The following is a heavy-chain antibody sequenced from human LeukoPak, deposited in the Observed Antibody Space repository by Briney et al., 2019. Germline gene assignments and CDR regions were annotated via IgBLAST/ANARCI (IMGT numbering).Heavy chain of an antibody. Sequence: GGSLRLSCAASGFTFITYAMTWVRQAPGKGLEWVSAISNSGDRTYYAASVKGRFTISRDNSKNTLYLQMNSLRAEDTALYYCARYCSTTSCQGAYYGMDVWGQGTTVTVSS. J-gene: IGHJ6*02. CDR3: ARYCSTTSCQGAYYGMDV. CDR2: ISNSGDRT. D-gene: IGHD2-2*01. CDR1: GFTFITYA. V-gene: IGHV3-23*01.